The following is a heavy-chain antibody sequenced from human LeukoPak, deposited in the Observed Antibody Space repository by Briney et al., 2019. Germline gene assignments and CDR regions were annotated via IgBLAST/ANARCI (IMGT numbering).Heavy chain of an antibody. CDR1: GGSISSSNW. V-gene: IGHV4-4*02. J-gene: IGHJ5*02. CDR2: IHHSGST. D-gene: IGHD5-18*01. Sequence: SGTLSLTCAVSGGSISSSNWWSWVRQPPGKGLEWIGEIHHSGSTNYNPSLKSRVTISVDTSKNQFSLKLSSVTAADTAVYYCARRTWILFWFDPWGQGTLVTVSS. CDR3: ARRTWILFWFDP.